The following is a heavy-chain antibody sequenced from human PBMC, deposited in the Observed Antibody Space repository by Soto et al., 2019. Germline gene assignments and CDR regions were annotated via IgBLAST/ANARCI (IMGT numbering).Heavy chain of an antibody. CDR3: ARKDPYCSGGSCYPTPPDY. D-gene: IGHD2-15*01. Sequence: GGSLRLSCAASGFTFSSYSMNWVRQAPGKGLEWVSYISSSSSTIYYADSVKGRFTISRDNAKNSLYLQMNSLRDEDTAVYYCARKDPYCSGGSCYPTPPDYWGQGTLVTVSS. CDR1: GFTFSSYS. V-gene: IGHV3-48*02. J-gene: IGHJ4*02. CDR2: ISSSSSTI.